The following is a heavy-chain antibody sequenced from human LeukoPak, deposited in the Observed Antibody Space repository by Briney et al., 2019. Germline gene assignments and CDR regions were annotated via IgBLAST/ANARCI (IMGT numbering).Heavy chain of an antibody. J-gene: IGHJ3*02. D-gene: IGHD3-22*01. V-gene: IGHV1-18*01. CDR3: ARDTPYYYDSSGYSQTDAFDI. CDR2: ISAYNGNT. Sequence: APMKVCCKASGYTFASYGISWVRQAPGQGVEWMGLISAYNGNTNYAQKLQGRVTMTTDTSTSTAYMELRSLRSDDTAVYYCARDTPYYYDSSGYSQTDAFDIWGQGTMVTVSS. CDR1: GYTFASYG.